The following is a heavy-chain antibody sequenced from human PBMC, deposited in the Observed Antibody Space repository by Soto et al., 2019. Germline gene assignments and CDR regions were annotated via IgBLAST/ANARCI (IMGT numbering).Heavy chain of an antibody. Sequence: SETLSLTCSVSGGSINNSTSFWGWLRQSPGKGLEWIATINYRWPAEYNPSLKSRVTISVDTSKNQLSLKVTSVTAADTAVYYCAREYTETVDGPTPFYFDYWGQGTPVTVSS. V-gene: IGHV4-39*07. CDR2: INYRWPA. CDR3: AREYTETVDGPTPFYFDY. D-gene: IGHD6-19*01. CDR1: GGSINNSTSF. J-gene: IGHJ4*02.